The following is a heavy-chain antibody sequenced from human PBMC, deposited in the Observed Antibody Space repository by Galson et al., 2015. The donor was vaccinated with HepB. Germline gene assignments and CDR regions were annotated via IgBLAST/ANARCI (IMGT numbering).Heavy chain of an antibody. D-gene: IGHD6-19*01. J-gene: IGHJ6*02. V-gene: IGHV3-21*01. CDR2: ISSTSTYI. CDR3: ARDVYSSGWYGDYYYGMDV. Sequence: SLRLSCAASGFTVSTYIMNWSTQAPGKQLEWVSSISSTSTYIYYTDSLKGRFTNSRHNDRNSLYLQMNSLRAEDTAVYYCARDVYSSGWYGDYYYGMDVWGQGTPVTVSS. CDR1: GFTVSTYI.